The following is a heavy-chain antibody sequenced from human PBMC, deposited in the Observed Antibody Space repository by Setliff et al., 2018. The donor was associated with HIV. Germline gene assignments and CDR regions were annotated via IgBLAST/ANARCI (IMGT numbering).Heavy chain of an antibody. J-gene: IGHJ6*03. D-gene: IGHD3-16*01. V-gene: IGHV3-23*01. CDR3: ARDWGVYPNYYYYMDV. CDR1: GFTFSIHA. Sequence: PGGSLRLSCAAPGFTFSIHAMSWVRQAPGKGLEWVSVISGSGGNTYYADSVKGRFTVSGDISRNTLYLQMTSLRAEDTAVYYCARDWGVYPNYYYYMDVWGKGTTVTVSS. CDR2: ISGSGGNT.